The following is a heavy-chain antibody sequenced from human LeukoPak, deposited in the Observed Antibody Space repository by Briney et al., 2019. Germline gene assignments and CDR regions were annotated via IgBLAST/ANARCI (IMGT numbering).Heavy chain of an antibody. V-gene: IGHV4-59*08. D-gene: IGHD6-6*01. CDR1: GGSISSFY. CDR2: IYYSGST. CDR3: ARTVYSSSPGFDP. J-gene: IGHJ5*02. Sequence: KSSETLSLTCTVSGGSISSFYWSWIRQPPGKGLEWIGYIYYSGSTNYNPSLKSRVSISADTSKNQFSLKLSSVTAADTAMYYCARTVYSSSPGFDPWGQGTLVTVSS.